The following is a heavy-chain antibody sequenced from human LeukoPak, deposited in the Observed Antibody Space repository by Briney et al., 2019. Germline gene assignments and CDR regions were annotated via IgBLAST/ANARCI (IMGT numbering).Heavy chain of an antibody. D-gene: IGHD2-21*02. V-gene: IGHV3-30*02. CDR2: IRYDGSNK. CDR1: GFTFSSYV. J-gene: IGHJ6*03. CDR3: AKDGRDNYYYMDV. Sequence: GGSLRLSCAASGFTFSSYVMHWVRQAPGKGLEWVAFIRYDGSNKYYADSVKGRFTISRDNSKNTLYLQMNSLRAEDTALYYCAKDGRDNYYYMDVWGKGTTVTVSS.